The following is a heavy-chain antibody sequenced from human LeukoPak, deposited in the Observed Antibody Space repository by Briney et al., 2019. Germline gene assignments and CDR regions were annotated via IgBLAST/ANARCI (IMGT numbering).Heavy chain of an antibody. V-gene: IGHV3-7*01. J-gene: IGHJ5*02. CDR3: ARDRGYSTFDN. CDR2: MKEDGGET. CDR1: GFPFSNYW. Sequence: GGSLRLSCAASGFPFSNYWMSWVRKAPGKGLEWVANMKEDGGETNYVDSVKGRFTISRDNAKNSLYLHMNSLRVDDTAVYYCARDRGYSTFDNWGQGTLVTVSS. D-gene: IGHD4-23*01.